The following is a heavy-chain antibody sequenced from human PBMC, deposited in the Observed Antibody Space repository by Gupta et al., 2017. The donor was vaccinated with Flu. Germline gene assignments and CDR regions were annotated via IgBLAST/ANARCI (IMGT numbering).Heavy chain of an antibody. D-gene: IGHD6-19*01. CDR2: ISYSGST. V-gene: IGHV4-61*01. Sequence: QVLLQESGPGLVKPSETLSLTCAVSGGSVNIETYYWSWIRQPPGKGLEWVGYISYSGSTNYNPSLKRRVTMSIDKPKNQFSLKLKSVTAADAAVYYCAREFRPEVSGWIHFDSWGQGTLVTVSS. J-gene: IGHJ4*02. CDR1: GGSVNIETYY. CDR3: AREFRPEVSGWIHFDS.